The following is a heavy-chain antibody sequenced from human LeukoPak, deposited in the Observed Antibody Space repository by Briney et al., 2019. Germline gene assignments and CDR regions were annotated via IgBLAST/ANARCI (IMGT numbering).Heavy chain of an antibody. V-gene: IGHV1-18*01. Sequence: RASVKVSCKASGYTFTSHGISWVRQAPGQGLEWMGWIRAYNGNTNYAQKLQGRVTMTTDTSTSTAYMELRSLRSDDTAVYYCARDKGDYGPPLRYYYGMDVWGQGTTVTVSS. CDR1: GYTFTSHG. CDR2: IRAYNGNT. CDR3: ARDKGDYGPPLRYYYGMDV. D-gene: IGHD4-17*01. J-gene: IGHJ6*02.